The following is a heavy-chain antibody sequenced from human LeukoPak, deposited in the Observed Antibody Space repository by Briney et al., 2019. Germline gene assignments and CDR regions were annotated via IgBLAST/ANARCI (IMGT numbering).Heavy chain of an antibody. CDR3: AKDIFSNYDYVWGSYRSNDY. J-gene: IGHJ4*02. CDR2: ISGSGGST. Sequence: TGGSLRLSCAASGFTFSSYRMSWVRQAPGKGREWISPISGSGGSTYYADSVKGRFTISRDNSKNTLYLQMNSLRAEDTAVYYCAKDIFSNYDYVWGSYRSNDYWGQGTLVTVSS. CDR1: GFTFSSYR. D-gene: IGHD3-16*02. V-gene: IGHV3-23*01.